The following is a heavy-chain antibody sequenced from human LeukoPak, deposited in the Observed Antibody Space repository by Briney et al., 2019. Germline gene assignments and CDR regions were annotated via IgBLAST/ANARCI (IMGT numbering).Heavy chain of an antibody. CDR3: ARRAYYYYYYMDV. J-gene: IGHJ6*03. CDR2: INTDGSST. Sequence: GGSLRLSCAASGFTFSSYWMHWVRHAPGKGLVWVSRINTDGSSTTYADSVKGRFTISRDNAKNTLYLQMNSLRAEDTALYHCARRAYYYYYYMDVWGKGTTVTVSS. CDR1: GFTFSSYW. V-gene: IGHV3-74*01.